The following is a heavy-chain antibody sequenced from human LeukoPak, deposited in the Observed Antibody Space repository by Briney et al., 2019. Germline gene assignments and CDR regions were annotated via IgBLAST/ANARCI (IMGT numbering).Heavy chain of an antibody. CDR1: GDSIRSDR. CDR2: IYHTATT. CDR3: ARVWWHRGHWFDS. V-gene: IGHV4-4*09. Sequence: SETLSLTCAVSGDSIRSDRWNWIRQIPGKGLEWIGYIYHTATTNYNHSFRTRVTMSLDTSNNQFSLRLSSVTAADTAIYYCARVWWHRGHWFDSWGQGTLVTVSS. J-gene: IGHJ5*01. D-gene: IGHD3-10*01.